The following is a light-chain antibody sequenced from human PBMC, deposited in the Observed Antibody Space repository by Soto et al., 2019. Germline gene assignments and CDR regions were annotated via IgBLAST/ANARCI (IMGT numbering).Light chain of an antibody. CDR1: QCVSND. CDR2: DAS. Sequence: ESGLTQSPATLSLSPGERATLYCRASQCVSNDLAWYQQKPGQAPRLLIYDASNRANGIPARFSGSGSGTDFSLTISSLEPEDFAVYYCQQRSNWPPLTFGGGTKVEIK. V-gene: IGKV3-11*01. J-gene: IGKJ4*01. CDR3: QQRSNWPPLT.